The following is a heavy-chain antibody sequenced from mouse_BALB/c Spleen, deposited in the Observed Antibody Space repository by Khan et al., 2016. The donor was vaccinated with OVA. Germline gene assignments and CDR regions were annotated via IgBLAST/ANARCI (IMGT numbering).Heavy chain of an antibody. CDR1: GYTFTDYV. J-gene: IGHJ2*01. Sequence: QVQLQQSGPELVKPGSSMKMSCKASGYTFTDYVLNWVKQRTGQGLEWIGQIFPGSGGTYYSEKFKDKAKLTADKSSNTVYMQLGSLTSEDSAVYFCARSGYGSLVYWGQGTTLTVSS. V-gene: IGHV1-77*01. CDR3: ARSGYGSLVY. CDR2: IFPGSGGT. D-gene: IGHD1-1*01.